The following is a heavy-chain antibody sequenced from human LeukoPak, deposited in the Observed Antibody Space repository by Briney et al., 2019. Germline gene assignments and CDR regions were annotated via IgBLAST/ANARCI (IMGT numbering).Heavy chain of an antibody. D-gene: IGHD3-22*01. J-gene: IGHJ4*02. Sequence: GGSLRLSCAASGFTFSSYAMSWVRQAPGKGLEWVSSISSSSSYIYYADSVKGRFTISRDNAKNSLYLQMNSLRAEDTAVYYCARDRTLVVFDYWGQGTLVTVSS. CDR2: ISSSSSYI. CDR3: ARDRTLVVFDY. V-gene: IGHV3-21*01. CDR1: GFTFSSYA.